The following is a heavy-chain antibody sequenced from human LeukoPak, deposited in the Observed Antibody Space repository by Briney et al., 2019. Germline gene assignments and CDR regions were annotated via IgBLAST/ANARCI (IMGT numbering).Heavy chain of an antibody. J-gene: IGHJ5*02. V-gene: IGHV1-8*01. CDR3: ARVRRVPKSYCSSTSCYPNWFDP. CDR2: TNPNSGNT. Sequence: ASVKVSCKASGYTFTSYDINWVRQATGQGLEWMGWTNPNSGNTGYAQKFQGRVTMTRNTSISTAYMELSSLRSDDTAVYYCARVRRVPKSYCSSTSCYPNWFDPWGQGTLVTVSS. D-gene: IGHD2-2*01. CDR1: GYTFTSYD.